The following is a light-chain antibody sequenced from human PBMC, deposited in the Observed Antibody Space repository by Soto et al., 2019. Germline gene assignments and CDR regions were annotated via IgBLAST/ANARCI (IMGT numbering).Light chain of an antibody. CDR1: SSNIGAGYD. V-gene: IGLV1-40*01. J-gene: IGLJ2*01. CDR2: RSF. Sequence: QSVLTQPPSVSGAPGQRVTIACTGSSSNIGAGYDVHWYRHFPGAAPKLLLFRSFHRPSGVPDRFSGFTSGTSASLAITGLLPDDEAVYYCKSFDSGLAGLIFGAGTKLTVL. CDR3: KSFDSGLAGLI.